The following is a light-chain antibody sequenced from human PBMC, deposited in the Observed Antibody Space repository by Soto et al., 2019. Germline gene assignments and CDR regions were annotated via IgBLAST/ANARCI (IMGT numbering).Light chain of an antibody. Sequence: DIQMTQSPSSLSASVGDRVTVTCRASQSISSYLNWYQQKPGKAPKLLIYAASSLQSRVPSKFSGSGSVTDFTLTISSLQPGDFATYYCQQSYSSPQWTFGQGTKVDIK. CDR1: QSISSY. CDR2: AAS. J-gene: IGKJ1*01. CDR3: QQSYSSPQWT. V-gene: IGKV1-39*01.